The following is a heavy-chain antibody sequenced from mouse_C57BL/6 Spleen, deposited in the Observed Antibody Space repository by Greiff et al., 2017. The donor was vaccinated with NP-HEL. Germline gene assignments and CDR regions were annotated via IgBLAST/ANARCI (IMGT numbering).Heavy chain of an antibody. CDR1: GYTFTSYW. J-gene: IGHJ4*01. D-gene: IGHD2-4*01. CDR2: INPSSGYT. Sequence: VQLQQSGAELAKPGASVKLSCKASGYTFTSYWMHWVKQRPGQGLEWIGYINPSSGYTKYNQKFKDKATLTADKSSRTAYMQLSSLTDEDSAVYYCARPHSDYNYAMDYWGQGTSVTVSS. V-gene: IGHV1-7*01. CDR3: ARPHSDYNYAMDY.